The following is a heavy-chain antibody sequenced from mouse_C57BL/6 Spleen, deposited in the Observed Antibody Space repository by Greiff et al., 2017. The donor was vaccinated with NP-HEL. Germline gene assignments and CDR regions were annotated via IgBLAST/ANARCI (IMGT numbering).Heavy chain of an antibody. CDR1: GFNFTDYY. D-gene: IGHD1-1*01. CDR2: IDPEDGET. Sequence: VQLQQSGAELVKPGASVKLSCTASGFNFTDYYMHWVKQRPEQGLEWIGSIDPEDGETQYAQHFKGKATITVDTSSNAAYRQLSCLTSEDTAVYDSARSGYCGSSHWYFDVWGTGTTVTVSS. V-gene: IGHV14-2*01. J-gene: IGHJ1*03. CDR3: ARSGYCGSSHWYFDV.